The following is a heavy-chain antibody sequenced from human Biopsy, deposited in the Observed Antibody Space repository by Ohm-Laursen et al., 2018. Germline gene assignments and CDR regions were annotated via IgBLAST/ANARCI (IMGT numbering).Heavy chain of an antibody. Sequence: SETLSLTCIVSGGSFTGHYWSWIRQPPGKGLEWIGHISYTGYTSYNASLKSRVTISVDTSRNHFSLRLSSLTAADTAVYYCARGSNDFGGLYFPCWGQGTLLTASS. D-gene: IGHD4-23*01. CDR3: ARGSNDFGGLYFPC. V-gene: IGHV4-59*11. CDR2: ISYTGYT. J-gene: IGHJ4*02. CDR1: GGSFTGHY.